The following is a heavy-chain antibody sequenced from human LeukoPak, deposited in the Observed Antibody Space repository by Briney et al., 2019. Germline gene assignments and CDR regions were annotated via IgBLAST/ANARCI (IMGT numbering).Heavy chain of an antibody. CDR3: ARPAERYCSGGSCYSVTDY. CDR1: GYTFTSYG. D-gene: IGHD2-15*01. J-gene: IGHJ4*02. CDR2: MNPNSGNT. V-gene: IGHV1-8*02. Sequence: GASVKVSCKASGYTFTSYGINWVRQATGQGLEWMGWMNPNSGNTGYAQKFQGRVTMTRNTSISTAYMELSSLRSEDTAVYYCARPAERYCSGGSCYSVTDYWGQGTLVTVSS.